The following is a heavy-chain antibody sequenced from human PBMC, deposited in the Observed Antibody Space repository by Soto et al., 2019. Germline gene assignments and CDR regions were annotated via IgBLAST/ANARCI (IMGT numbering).Heavy chain of an antibody. D-gene: IGHD6-19*01. CDR1: GCSVSSTSTA. Sequence: PSHTHSLTYAISGCSVSSTSTALSWIRQSPSRGLEWLGRTYYRSKWYSDYAVSVKSRITINPDTSKNQFSLQLDSVTPEDTAVYYCARGSYYSGWVWGQGALVTVSS. J-gene: IGHJ4*02. V-gene: IGHV6-1*01. CDR3: ARGSYYSGWV. CDR2: TYYRSKWYS.